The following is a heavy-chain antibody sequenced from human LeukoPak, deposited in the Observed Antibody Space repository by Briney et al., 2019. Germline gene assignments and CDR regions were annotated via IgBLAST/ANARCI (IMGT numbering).Heavy chain of an antibody. CDR2: ISAYNGNT. CDR3: ARDLGGWLRLSLLDFDY. CDR1: GYTFTSYG. J-gene: IGHJ4*02. D-gene: IGHD5-12*01. V-gene: IGHV1-18*01. Sequence: EASVKVSCKASGYTFTSYGISWVRQAPGQGLEWMGWISAYNGNTNYAQKLQGRVTMTTDTSTSTAYMELRSLRSDDTAVYYCARDLGGWLRLSLLDFDYWGQGTLVTVSS.